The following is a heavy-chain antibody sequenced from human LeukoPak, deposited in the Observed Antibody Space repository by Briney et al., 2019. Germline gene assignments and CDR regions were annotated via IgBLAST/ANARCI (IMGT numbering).Heavy chain of an antibody. CDR3: ARAEHCSGGSCYSPLNGFDI. CDR2: ISAYNGNT. D-gene: IGHD2-15*01. J-gene: IGHJ3*02. V-gene: IGHV1-18*01. Sequence: ASVTLSCKASGYTFTSYGISWVRQAPGQGLEWMGWISAYNGNTNYAQKLQGRVTMTTDTSTSTAYMKLRSLRSDDTAVYYCARAEHCSGGSCYSPLNGFDIWGQGTMVTVSS. CDR1: GYTFTSYG.